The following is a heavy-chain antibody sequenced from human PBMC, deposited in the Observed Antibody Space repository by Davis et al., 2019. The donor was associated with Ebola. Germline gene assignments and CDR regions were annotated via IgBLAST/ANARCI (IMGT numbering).Heavy chain of an antibody. CDR1: GYTYSSYG. J-gene: IGHJ2*01. D-gene: IGHD2/OR15-2a*01. CDR3: ARMRNFYETRGFNWYFDL. CDR2: ISADNGNT. Sequence: VSVQVPCKASGYTYSSYGVTWVRHAPGLGLEWMGWISADNGNTTYAQTFQGRVIITTDTSTNTAYMELTSLRSDDKAGYYCARMRNFYETRGFNWYFDLLGRGTLVTVSS. V-gene: IGHV1-18*04.